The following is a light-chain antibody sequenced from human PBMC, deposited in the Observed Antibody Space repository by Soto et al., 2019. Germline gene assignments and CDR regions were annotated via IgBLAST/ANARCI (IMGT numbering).Light chain of an antibody. CDR1: SSDVGSYNY. V-gene: IGLV2-11*01. J-gene: IGLJ3*02. Sequence: QSVLTQPGSLSGSPGESVTISCTGTSSDVGSYNYVSWYQQYPGKAPKVIIYDVTERPSEVPDRFSGSKSGNTASLTISGLQAEDEAEYFCCSYSGSHTLLFSGGTKVTVL. CDR2: DVT. CDR3: CSYSGSHTLL.